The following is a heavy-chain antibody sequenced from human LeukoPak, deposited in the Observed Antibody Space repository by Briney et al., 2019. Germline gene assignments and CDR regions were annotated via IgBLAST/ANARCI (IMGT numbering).Heavy chain of an antibody. CDR2: IYTSGST. CDR1: GGSISSYH. J-gene: IGHJ4*02. CDR3: ARTSYYCSGGSCYHYYFDY. D-gene: IGHD2-15*01. V-gene: IGHV4-4*07. Sequence: SETLSLTCTVSGGSISSYHWSWIRQPAGKGLEWIGRIYTSGSTNYNPSLKSRVTMSVDTSKNQFSLKLSSVTAADTAVYYCARTSYYCSGGSCYHYYFDYWGQGTLVTVSS.